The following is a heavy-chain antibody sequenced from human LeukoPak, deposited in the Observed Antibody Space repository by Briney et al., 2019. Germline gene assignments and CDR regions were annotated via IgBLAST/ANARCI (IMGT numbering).Heavy chain of an antibody. J-gene: IGHJ5*02. CDR1: GYTFTSYY. CDR2: INPSRGST. V-gene: IGHV1-46*01. D-gene: IGHD1-1*01. CDR3: TRGVQLERRYYNWFDP. Sequence: GASVKVSCKASGYTFTSYYIHWVRQAPGQGLEWMGMINPSRGSTSYAQKFQGGLTMTRDTSTGTVYMELSSLRSEDTAVYYCTRGVQLERRYYNWFDPWGQGTLVTVSS.